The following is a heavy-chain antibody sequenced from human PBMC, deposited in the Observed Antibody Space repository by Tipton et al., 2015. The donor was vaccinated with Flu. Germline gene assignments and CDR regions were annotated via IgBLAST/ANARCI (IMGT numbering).Heavy chain of an antibody. CDR2: VSRTEST. Sequence: TLSLTCAVSGDSISSDFYWAWIRQFPGKGLEWIGTVSRTESTIYNPSLKSRVTISIDTSKNQFSLNMRSVTAADMAVYYCARRDYSNYVSDPKSWYDPWGQGTLVAVSS. CDR1: GDSISSDFY. V-gene: IGHV4-38-2*01. D-gene: IGHD4-11*01. CDR3: ARRDYSNYVSDPKSWYDP. J-gene: IGHJ5*02.